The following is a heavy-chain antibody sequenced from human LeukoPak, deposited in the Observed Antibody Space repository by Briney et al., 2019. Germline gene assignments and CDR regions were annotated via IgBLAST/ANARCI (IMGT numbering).Heavy chain of an antibody. CDR3: ARGGARSSSYYYYGMDV. Sequence: HSGGSLRLSCAASGFDFSTYSMHWVRRAPGRGLEWLSYIDSSSSTIYYADSVKGRFTISRDNAKNSLYLQMNSLRAEDTAVFYCARGGARSSSYYYYGMDVWGLGTTVTVSS. CDR2: IDSSSSTI. J-gene: IGHJ6*02. D-gene: IGHD6-13*01. CDR1: GFDFSTYS. V-gene: IGHV3-48*01.